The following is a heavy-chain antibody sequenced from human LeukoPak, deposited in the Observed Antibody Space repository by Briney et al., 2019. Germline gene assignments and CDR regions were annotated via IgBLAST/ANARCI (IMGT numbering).Heavy chain of an antibody. V-gene: IGHV1-69*05. Sequence: GASVKVSCKASGGTFSSYAISWVRQAPGQGLEWMGGIIPIFGTANYAQKFQGRVTITTDESTSTAYMELSSLRSEDTAVYYCARGDEMATLSLFYWGQGTLVTVSS. CDR2: IIPIFGTA. CDR1: GGTFSSYA. J-gene: IGHJ4*02. D-gene: IGHD5-24*01. CDR3: ARGDEMATLSLFY.